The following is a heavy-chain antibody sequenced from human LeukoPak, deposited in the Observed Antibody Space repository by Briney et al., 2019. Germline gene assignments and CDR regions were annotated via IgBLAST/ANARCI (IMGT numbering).Heavy chain of an antibody. Sequence: GGSLRHSRADSGFTLSSYAMSWVRPAPAKGLEWVSALSGRGGSTYYADSVKGRFTISRDNSKNTLYLQMNSLRAEDTAVYYCAKDGGASSSWYPVYYYGMDVWGQGTTVTVSS. D-gene: IGHD6-13*01. V-gene: IGHV3-23*01. J-gene: IGHJ6*02. CDR3: AKDGGASSSWYPVYYYGMDV. CDR1: GFTLSSYA. CDR2: LSGRGGST.